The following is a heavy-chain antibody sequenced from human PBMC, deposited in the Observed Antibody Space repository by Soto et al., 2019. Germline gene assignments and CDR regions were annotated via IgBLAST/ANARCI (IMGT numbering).Heavy chain of an antibody. D-gene: IGHD3-16*01. V-gene: IGHV4-30-4*01. CDR3: ATVLHDYGTNWVDS. CDR1: GASIRSGRYY. CDR2: IYYTGTP. Sequence: QVQLQESGPRLVKPSQTLSLTCSVSGASIRSGRYYWSWIRQSPGRGLEWIGYIYYTGTPHYNPAVKSRVTILLDNSKDQFSLTLTSVTAADTAIYYCATVLHDYGTNWVDSWGQGTQVTVSS. J-gene: IGHJ5*01.